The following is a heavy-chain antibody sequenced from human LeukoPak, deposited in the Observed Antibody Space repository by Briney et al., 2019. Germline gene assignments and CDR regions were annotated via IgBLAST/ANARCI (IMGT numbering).Heavy chain of an antibody. J-gene: IGHJ3*02. CDR1: GYTFNDYY. CDR2: IDPDSGGT. CDR3: AREYYDSSGLKHAFEN. V-gene: IGHV1-2*02. Sequence: ASVKVSCKASGYTFNDYYIHWVRQAPGQGLEWMGRIDPDSGGTSYPQKFQGRVTMTRDTSITAAYMELSRLRSDDTAVYYCAREYYDSSGLKHAFENWGQGTLVTVSS. D-gene: IGHD3-22*01.